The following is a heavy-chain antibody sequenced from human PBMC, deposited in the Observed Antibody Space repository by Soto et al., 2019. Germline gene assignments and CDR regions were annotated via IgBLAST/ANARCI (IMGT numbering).Heavy chain of an antibody. CDR2: ISGSGTTT. J-gene: IGHJ5*02. D-gene: IGHD1-1*01. V-gene: IGHV3-23*04. Sequence: VQLVESGGGLVQPGGSLRLSCAVSGFTFSTFGMSWVRQPPGKGLEGVSMISGSGTTTYYPDSVKGRFTISRDNSRNTLYLQVNSLRAEDTAVYYCARHMWDLVEPLVDTWGQVTRVTVSP. CDR3: ARHMWDLVEPLVDT. CDR1: GFTFSTFG.